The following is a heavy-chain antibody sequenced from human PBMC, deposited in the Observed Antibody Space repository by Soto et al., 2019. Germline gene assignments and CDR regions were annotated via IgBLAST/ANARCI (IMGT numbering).Heavy chain of an antibody. CDR2: ISAYTGNT. Sequence: GASVKVSCKASGYTFTNYGISWVRQAPGQGLEWMGWISAYTGNTKYVQRLQGRVTMTTDTSTSTAYMELSSLRSDDTAVYYCARDQGQDLGPYWFDPWGQGTLVTVSS. D-gene: IGHD1-26*01. CDR1: GYTFTNYG. V-gene: IGHV1-18*01. J-gene: IGHJ5*02. CDR3: ARDQGQDLGPYWFDP.